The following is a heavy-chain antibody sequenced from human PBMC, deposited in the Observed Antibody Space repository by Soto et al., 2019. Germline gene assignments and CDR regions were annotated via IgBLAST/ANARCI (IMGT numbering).Heavy chain of an antibody. CDR2: IKGDGSRI. D-gene: IGHD2-8*02. Sequence: GALRLSCAGSGCTLSNYWMVWARQTPGKGLEWVANIKGDGSRIYYLDSVEGRFIISRDNAKNSLYLQMSSLRAEDTALYYCAKSTGGTANGMDVWGQGTTVTVSS. V-gene: IGHV3-7*05. J-gene: IGHJ6*02. CDR1: GCTLSNYW. CDR3: AKSTGGTANGMDV.